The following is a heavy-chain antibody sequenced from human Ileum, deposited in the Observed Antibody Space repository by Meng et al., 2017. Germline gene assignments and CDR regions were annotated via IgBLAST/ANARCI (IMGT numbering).Heavy chain of an antibody. J-gene: IGHJ4*02. CDR3: ARAYCSGGSCSFDY. D-gene: IGHD2-15*01. CDR1: GFSLISYA. V-gene: IGHV1-3*01. CDR2: ITAGNGST. Sequence: HVEICQSGCEGKKPGAPVKVSCRASGFSLISYAIYWVRQAPGQSLEWMGWITAGNGSTKYSQKFQGRVTITRDTSASTAYMELSSLRSEDTAVYYCARAYCSGGSCSFDYWGQGTLVTVSS.